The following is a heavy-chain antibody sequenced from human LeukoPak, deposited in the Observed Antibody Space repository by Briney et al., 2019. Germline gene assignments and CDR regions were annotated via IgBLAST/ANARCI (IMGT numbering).Heavy chain of an antibody. Sequence: SETLSLTCAGYGGSFSGYYWSWIRQPPGKGLEWIGEINHSGSTNYNPSLKSRVTISVDTSKNQFSLKLSSVTAADTAVYYCAKQQLYADAFDIWGQGTMVTVSS. CDR2: INHSGST. D-gene: IGHD6-13*01. J-gene: IGHJ3*02. V-gene: IGHV4-34*01. CDR1: GGSFSGYY. CDR3: AKQQLYADAFDI.